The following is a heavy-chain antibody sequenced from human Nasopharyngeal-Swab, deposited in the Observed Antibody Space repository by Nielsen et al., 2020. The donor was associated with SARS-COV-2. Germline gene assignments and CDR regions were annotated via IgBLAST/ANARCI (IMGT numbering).Heavy chain of an antibody. J-gene: IGHJ3*02. V-gene: IGHV4-31*03. D-gene: IGHD2-15*01. CDR1: GGSISSGGYY. CDR2: IYYSGST. Sequence: SETLSLTCTVSGGSISSGGYYWSWIRQHPGKGLEWIGYIYYSGSTYYNPSLKSRVTISVDTSKNQFSLKLCSVTAADTAVYYCARVLTRNLVVALVLDAFDIWGQGTMVTVSS. CDR3: ARVLTRNLVVALVLDAFDI.